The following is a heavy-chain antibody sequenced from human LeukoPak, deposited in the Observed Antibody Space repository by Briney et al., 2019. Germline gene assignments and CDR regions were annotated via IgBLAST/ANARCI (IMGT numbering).Heavy chain of an antibody. D-gene: IGHD3-3*01. CDR1: GGSISSYY. CDR3: ARRITIFGRGGYYMDV. CDR2: IYYSGST. Sequence: SETLSLTCTVSGGSISSYYWSWIRQPPGKGLEWIGYIYYSGSTNYNPSLKSRVTISVDTSKNQFSLKLSSVTAADTAVYYCARRITIFGRGGYYMDVWGKGTTVTVSS. V-gene: IGHV4-59*12. J-gene: IGHJ6*03.